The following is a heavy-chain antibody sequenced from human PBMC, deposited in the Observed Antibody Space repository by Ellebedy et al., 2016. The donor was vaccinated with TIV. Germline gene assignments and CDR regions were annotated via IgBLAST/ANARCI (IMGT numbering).Heavy chain of an antibody. CDR3: ARDRGDYYDDSGSYRAYYFDY. Sequence: MPSETLSLTCAVYGGSFSGYYWSWIRQPQGKGLEWIAEITHSGSTNYNPSLKSRVTISVDTSKKQFSLKLSSVTAADTAVYYCARDRGDYYDDSGSYRAYYFDYWGQGTLVTVSS. D-gene: IGHD3-22*01. J-gene: IGHJ4*02. CDR2: ITHSGST. CDR1: GGSFSGYY. V-gene: IGHV4-34*09.